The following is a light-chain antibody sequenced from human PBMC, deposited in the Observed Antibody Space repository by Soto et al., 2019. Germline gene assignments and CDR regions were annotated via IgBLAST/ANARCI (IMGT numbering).Light chain of an antibody. V-gene: IGKV3-20*01. CDR3: QQYGNSLT. CDR2: GAS. Sequence: EIVLTQSPGTLSLSPGERATLACRASQRMSGDSLAWYQQKSGQAPRLVIYGASRASGIPDRFSGGGSGTDFSLTITRLEPEDFAVYYCQQYGNSLTFGGGTKVESK. CDR1: QRMSGDS. J-gene: IGKJ4*01.